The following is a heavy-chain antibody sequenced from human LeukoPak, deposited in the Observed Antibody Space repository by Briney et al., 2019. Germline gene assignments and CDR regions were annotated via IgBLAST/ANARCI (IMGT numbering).Heavy chain of an antibody. CDR3: ASLPRNTYYFDY. CDR1: GGSISSGGYY. Sequence: SETLSLTCTVSGGSISSGGYYWSWIRQHPRKGLEWIGYIYYSGSTYYNPSLKSRVTISVDTSKNQFSLKLSSVTAADTAVYYCASLPRNTYYFDYWGQGTLVTVSS. V-gene: IGHV4-31*03. CDR2: IYYSGST. J-gene: IGHJ4*02. D-gene: IGHD2/OR15-2a*01.